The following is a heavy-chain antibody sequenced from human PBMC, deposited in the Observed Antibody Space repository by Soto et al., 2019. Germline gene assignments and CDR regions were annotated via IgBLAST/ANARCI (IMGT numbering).Heavy chain of an antibody. CDR3: QGGDF. Sequence: PSETLSLTCAVSGGSFRGYFWSWIRQSPDKGLEWIGEVDDPGSTYYNPSFKGRLTISVDTSRSQISLRLTSVTAADSAVYDCQGGDFWGQGTRVTVSS. J-gene: IGHJ4*02. D-gene: IGHD3-16*01. CDR2: VDDPGST. V-gene: IGHV4-34*01. CDR1: GGSFRGYF.